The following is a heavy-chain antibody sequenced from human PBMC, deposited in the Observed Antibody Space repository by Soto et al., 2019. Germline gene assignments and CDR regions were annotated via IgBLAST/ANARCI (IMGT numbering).Heavy chain of an antibody. D-gene: IGHD5-18*01. J-gene: IGHJ4*02. CDR3: ARSRPVDTAMVVYFDY. CDR2: IYWDDDK. Sequence: QITLKESGPTLVKPTQTLTLTCTFSGFSLSTSGVGVGWIRQPPGKALEWLALIYWDDDKRYSPSLKSRLTITKDTSKTQVVLTMTNMDPVDTATYYCARSRPVDTAMVVYFDYWGQGTLVTVSS. V-gene: IGHV2-5*02. CDR1: GFSLSTSGVG.